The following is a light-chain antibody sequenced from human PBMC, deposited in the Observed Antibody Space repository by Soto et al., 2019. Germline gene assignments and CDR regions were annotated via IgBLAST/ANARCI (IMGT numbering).Light chain of an antibody. CDR2: DAS. Sequence: EGVLTQSPSTLSLSPGERATLSCRASQSVSIYLAWYQQKPGQAPRLLIYDASNRATGIPARFSGSGSGTDFTLTISSLEPEDFAVYYCQQRSNWPPEITFGQGTRLEIK. V-gene: IGKV3-11*01. CDR1: QSVSIY. CDR3: QQRSNWPPEIT. J-gene: IGKJ5*01.